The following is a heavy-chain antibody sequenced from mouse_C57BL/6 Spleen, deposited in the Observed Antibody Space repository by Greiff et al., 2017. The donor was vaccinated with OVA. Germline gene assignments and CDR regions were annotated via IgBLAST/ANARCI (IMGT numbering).Heavy chain of an antibody. CDR1: GYSITSGYY. V-gene: IGHV3-6*01. J-gene: IGHJ4*01. Sequence: EVKLVESGPGLVKPSQSLSLTCSVTGYSITSGYYWNWIRQFPGNKLEWMGYISYDGSNNYNPSLKNRISITRDTSKNQFFLKLNPVTTEDTATYYCARGGLHYYAMYYWGQGTSVTVSS. D-gene: IGHD2-1*01. CDR2: ISYDGSN. CDR3: ARGGLHYYAMYY.